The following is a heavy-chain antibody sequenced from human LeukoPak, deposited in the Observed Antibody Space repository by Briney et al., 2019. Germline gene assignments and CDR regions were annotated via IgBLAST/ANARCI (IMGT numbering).Heavy chain of an antibody. Sequence: GGSLRLSCAGSGFTFSSYFINWVRQVPGRGLEWVSSIGSRGDFKYYADSVKGRFTISRDNSKNTLYLQMNSLRAEDTAVYYCAAAAGHTPYDYWGQGTLVTVSS. CDR2: IGSRGDFK. J-gene: IGHJ4*02. D-gene: IGHD6-13*01. V-gene: IGHV3-21*04. CDR1: GFTFSSYF. CDR3: AAAAGHTPYDY.